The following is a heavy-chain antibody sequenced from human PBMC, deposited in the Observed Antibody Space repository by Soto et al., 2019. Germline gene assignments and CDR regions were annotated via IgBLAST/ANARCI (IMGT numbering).Heavy chain of an antibody. CDR1: GFTFSSYG. V-gene: IGHV3-33*01. Sequence: QVQLVESGGGVVQPGRSLRLSCAASGFTFSSYGMHWVRQAPGKGLEWVAGIGYDGSNKYYADSVKGRFTISRDNSKNTLYLQMNSLRAEDTAVYYCARVRGCSSTICYASASDAFDIWGQGTMVTVSS. D-gene: IGHD2-2*01. J-gene: IGHJ3*02. CDR3: ARVRGCSSTICYASASDAFDI. CDR2: IGYDGSNK.